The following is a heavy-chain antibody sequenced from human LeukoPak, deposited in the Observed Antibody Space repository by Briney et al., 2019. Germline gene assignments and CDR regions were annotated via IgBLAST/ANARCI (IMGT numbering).Heavy chain of an antibody. J-gene: IGHJ4*02. CDR1: GFTSEVYW. CDR3: ARASLSSLLTFAS. Sequence: PGGSLRLSCAASGFTSEVYWMNWVSQAPGRGLEWVAMIKHGGSQKFYVDSVKGRFTISTDSANSSLYLLMNNLRTEDTALYYCARASLSSLLTFASWGQGTLVTVSS. CDR2: IKHGGSQK. D-gene: IGHD2-15*01. V-gene: IGHV3-7*01.